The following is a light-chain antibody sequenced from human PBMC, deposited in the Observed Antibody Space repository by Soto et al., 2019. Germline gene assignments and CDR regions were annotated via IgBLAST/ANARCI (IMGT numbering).Light chain of an antibody. CDR1: ESVLYSSHNKNY. CDR3: RQYYSNPYT. Sequence: DIVMTQSPDSLAESLGERATINCKSIESVLYSSHNKNYLAWYQQKPGLPPNLLIYWASTRESGVPDRFSGRGSGRDFTLTICSLHAEAVAVCYCRQYYSNPYTCGRGTKLEI. J-gene: IGKJ2*01. CDR2: WAS. V-gene: IGKV4-1*01.